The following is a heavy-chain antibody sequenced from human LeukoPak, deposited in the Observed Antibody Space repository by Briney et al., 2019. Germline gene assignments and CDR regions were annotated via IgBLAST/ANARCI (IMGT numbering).Heavy chain of an antibody. CDR2: IYQSGSN. V-gene: IGHV4-59*12. Sequence: SETLSLTCTVSGGSISSYYWSWIRQPPGKGLEWIGCIYQSGSNYYNPSLKSRVTISVDRSKNQFSLKLSSVPAADTAVYYCARSGYSYGLTSGSFDYWGQGTLVTVSS. CDR3: ARSGYSYGLTSGSFDY. J-gene: IGHJ4*02. CDR1: GGSISSYY. D-gene: IGHD5-18*01.